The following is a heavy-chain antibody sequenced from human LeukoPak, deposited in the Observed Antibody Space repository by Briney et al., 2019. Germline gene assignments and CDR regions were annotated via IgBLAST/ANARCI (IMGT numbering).Heavy chain of an antibody. CDR3: VRDYQFIQEV. CDR1: GFTFSNYW. J-gene: IGHJ6*02. CDR2: ISTDGKST. Sequence: GGSLRLSCVASGFTFSNYWMLWVRQAPGKGLMWVSLISTDGKSTRYAESVKGRFTISRDNAKNALYLQMDILRVEDTALYFCVRDYQFIQEVWGQGTTVAVSS. V-gene: IGHV3-74*01. D-gene: IGHD2-2*01.